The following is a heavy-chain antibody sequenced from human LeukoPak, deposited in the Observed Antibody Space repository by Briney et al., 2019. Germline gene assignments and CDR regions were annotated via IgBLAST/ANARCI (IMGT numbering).Heavy chain of an antibody. V-gene: IGHV4-39*07. Sequence: SETLSLTCTVSGGSISSSSYYWGWIRQPPGKGLEWIGSIYYSGSTYYNPSLKSRVTISVDTSKNQFSLKLSSVTAADTAVYYCATGGWYMDVWGKGTTVTVSS. CDR2: IYYSGST. D-gene: IGHD5-12*01. CDR1: GGSISSSSYY. CDR3: ATGGWYMDV. J-gene: IGHJ6*03.